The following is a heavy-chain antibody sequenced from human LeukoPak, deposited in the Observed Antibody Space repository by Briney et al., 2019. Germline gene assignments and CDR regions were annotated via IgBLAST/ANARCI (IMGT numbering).Heavy chain of an antibody. D-gene: IGHD3-9*01. CDR3: AKRGVVIRVILIGFHKEAYYFDS. CDR1: GITLSNDG. V-gene: IGHV3-23*01. J-gene: IGHJ4*02. CDR2: ISGSGVRS. Sequence: GGALRLSCAVSGITLSNDGMSWVRQAQGKGLEWVAGISGSGVRSNYADSVKGRFTISRDNPKNTLYLQMNSLRAEDTAVYFCAKRGVVIRVILIGFHKEAYYFDSWGQGALVTVSS.